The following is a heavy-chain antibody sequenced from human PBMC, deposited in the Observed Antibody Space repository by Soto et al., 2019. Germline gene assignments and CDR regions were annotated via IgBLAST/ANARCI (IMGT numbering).Heavy chain of an antibody. CDR1: GGSISSYY. CDR2: IYYSGST. J-gene: IGHJ4*02. D-gene: IGHD3-22*01. Sequence: SETLSLTCTVSGGSISSYYWSWIRQPPGKGLEWIGYIYYSGSTNYNPSLKSRVTISVDTSKNQFSLKLSSVTAADTAVYYCASFTYYDSSGYYLFDYWGQETLVTVSS. V-gene: IGHV4-59*01. CDR3: ASFTYYDSSGYYLFDY.